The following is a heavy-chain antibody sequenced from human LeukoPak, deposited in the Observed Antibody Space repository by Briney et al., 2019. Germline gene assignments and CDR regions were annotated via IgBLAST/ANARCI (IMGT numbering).Heavy chain of an antibody. CDR3: AREQRYCGSTSCYSFFDY. V-gene: IGHV3-20*04. CDR2: INWNGDST. J-gene: IGHJ4*02. Sequence: GGSLRLSCAASRFTFDDSGISWVRQAPGKGLGWVFCINWNGDSTGYGDSVKGRFTISRDNARNSLYLQMNSLRAEDTAFYYCAREQRYCGSTSCYSFFDYWGQGTLVTVSS. D-gene: IGHD2-2*01. CDR1: RFTFDDSG.